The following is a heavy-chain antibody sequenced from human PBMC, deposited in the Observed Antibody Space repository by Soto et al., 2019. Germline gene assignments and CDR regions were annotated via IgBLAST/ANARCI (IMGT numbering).Heavy chain of an antibody. Sequence: PGGSLRLSCAASGFIFGDFYMTWIRQAPGKGLEWVSEISTSSSYTNYADSVKGRFTVSRENANNTLYLEMNSLRAEDTAFYFCARDRDTYGHGFFDSWGQGALVTVS. V-gene: IGHV3-11*05. J-gene: IGHJ4*02. CDR3: ARDRDTYGHGFFDS. D-gene: IGHD5-18*01. CDR2: ISTSSSYT. CDR1: GFIFGDFY.